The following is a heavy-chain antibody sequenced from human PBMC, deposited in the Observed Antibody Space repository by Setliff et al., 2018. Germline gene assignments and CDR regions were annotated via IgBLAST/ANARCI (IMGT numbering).Heavy chain of an antibody. D-gene: IGHD3-22*01. CDR3: ARDRYYYDSSGYHNWFDP. V-gene: IGHV4-61*02. Sequence: SETLSLTCTVSGGSINSNSYYWSWIRQPAGKGLEWIGRIYTSGSTYYNPSLKSRVTISVDTSKNQFSLKLTSVTAADTAMYYCARDRYYYDSSGYHNWFDPWGQGTLVTVSS. CDR1: GGSINSNSYY. CDR2: IYTSGST. J-gene: IGHJ5*02.